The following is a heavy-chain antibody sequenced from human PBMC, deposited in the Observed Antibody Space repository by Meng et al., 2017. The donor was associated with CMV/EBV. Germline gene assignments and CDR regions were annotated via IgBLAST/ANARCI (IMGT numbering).Heavy chain of an antibody. D-gene: IGHD5-12*01. V-gene: IGHV3-30*04. Sequence: SGFTFSSCAMHWVRQAPGKGLEWVAVISYDGSNKYYADSVKGRFTISRDNSKNTLYLQMNSLRAEDTAVYYCARLGYSGYDYTNDYWGQGTLVTVSS. CDR3: ARLGYSGYDYTNDY. CDR2: ISYDGSNK. J-gene: IGHJ4*02. CDR1: GFTFSSCA.